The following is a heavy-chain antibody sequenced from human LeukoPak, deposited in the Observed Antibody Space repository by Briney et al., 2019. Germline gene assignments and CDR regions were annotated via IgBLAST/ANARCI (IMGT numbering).Heavy chain of an antibody. J-gene: IGHJ4*02. D-gene: IGHD6-13*01. CDR1: GGSFSGYY. CDR3: VSSSTRGPFDY. V-gene: IGHV4-34*01. Sequence: PSETLSLTCAVYGGSFSGYYWRWIRQPPGKGLEWIGEINHSGSTNYNPSLKSRVTISVDTSKIQFSLKLSSVTAADTAVYYCVSSSTRGPFDYWGQGTLVTVSS. CDR2: INHSGST.